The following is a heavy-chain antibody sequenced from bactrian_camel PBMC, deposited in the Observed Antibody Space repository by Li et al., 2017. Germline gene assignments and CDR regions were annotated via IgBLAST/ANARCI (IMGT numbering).Heavy chain of an antibody. CDR1: GFIAGSSD. CDR3: VDDCYGSRYYLARRTNV. D-gene: IGHD6*01. Sequence: VQLVESGGGSVQSGESRRLTCKVLGFIAGSSDFCMAWFRQAPGREREWIAALIENDDTTVADSVKGRFTISRENDKNTVYLQMNNLKPEDTAMYYCVDDCYGSRYYLARRTNVWGQGTQVTVS. CDR2: LIENDDTT. V-gene: IGHV3S40*01. J-gene: IGHJ4*01.